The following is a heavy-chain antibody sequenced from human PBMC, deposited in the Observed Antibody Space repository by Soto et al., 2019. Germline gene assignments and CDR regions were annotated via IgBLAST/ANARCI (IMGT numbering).Heavy chain of an antibody. CDR3: ARDRYSSGWYDLDY. D-gene: IGHD6-19*01. Sequence: QVQLVESGGGVVQPGRTLRLSCAASGFTFSSYGMHWVRQAPGKGLEWVAVIWYDGSNKYYADSMKGRFTISRDNSKNTLYLQMNSLRAADTAVYYCARDRYSSGWYDLDYWGQGTLVTVSS. V-gene: IGHV3-33*01. CDR2: IWYDGSNK. CDR1: GFTFSSYG. J-gene: IGHJ4*02.